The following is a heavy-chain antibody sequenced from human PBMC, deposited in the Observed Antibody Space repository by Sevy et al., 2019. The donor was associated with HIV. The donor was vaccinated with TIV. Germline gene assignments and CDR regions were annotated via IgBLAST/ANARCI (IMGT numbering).Heavy chain of an antibody. J-gene: IGHJ4*02. CDR2: LKSDVYGGTV. CDR3: TRWKAAQSLFDY. Sequence: GGSLKISCTASGFTFGDYCMSWVRQAPGKGLEWVAFLKSDVYGGTVDHAASVRGRFVISRDDSKTIAYLQMNDLKTEDTGVYYCTRWKAAQSLFDYWGQGALVTVSS. D-gene: IGHD6-13*01. V-gene: IGHV3-49*04. CDR1: GFTFGDYC.